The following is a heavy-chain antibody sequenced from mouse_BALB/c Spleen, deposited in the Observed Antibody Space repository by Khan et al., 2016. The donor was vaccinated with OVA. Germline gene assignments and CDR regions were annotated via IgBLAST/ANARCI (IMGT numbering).Heavy chain of an antibody. CDR2: IHPGSGNT. V-gene: IGHV1-77*01. CDR1: GYTFTDYY. J-gene: IGHJ2*01. CDR3: GRMETTSLDY. Sequence: QVQLQQPGTELARPGASVKLSCKASGYTFTDYYITWVKQRTGQGLEWIGEIHPGSGNTNYNEKFKGKATLTADKSSNTAYMQLSSLTSEDSAVPFYGRMETTSLDYWGQGTTHTVSS. D-gene: IGHD2-13*01.